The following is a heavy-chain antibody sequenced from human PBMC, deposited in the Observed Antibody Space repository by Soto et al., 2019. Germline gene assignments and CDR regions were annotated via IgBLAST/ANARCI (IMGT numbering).Heavy chain of an antibody. D-gene: IGHD6-19*01. CDR2: INRDGSKK. CDR1: GFTLSAYW. V-gene: IGHV3-7*05. CDR3: ARDVSPGNSSVYRDGFDI. J-gene: IGHJ3*02. Sequence: EVHLEESGGDLVQPGGSLRLSCAASGFTLSAYWMTWVRQAPGKGLEWVANINRDGSKKSYLDSVRGRFTISRDNVGNSLYRQMDSLRADDTALYYCARDVSPGNSSVYRDGFDIWGQGTMVTGSS.